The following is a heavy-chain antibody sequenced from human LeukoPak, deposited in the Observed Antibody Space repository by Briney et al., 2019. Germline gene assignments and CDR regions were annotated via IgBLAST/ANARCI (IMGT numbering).Heavy chain of an antibody. V-gene: IGHV3-48*03. CDR3: ALLAVASDFDY. D-gene: IGHD6-19*01. CDR1: GFPFSFYE. CDR2: IGASGTTK. Sequence: PGGSLRLFCAVSGFPFSFYEMNWVRQAPGKGREWVSNIGASGTTKYYADSVKGRFSISRDNAKTSLYLQMNSLRVDDTAVYYCALLAVASDFDYWGQGALVTVSS. J-gene: IGHJ4*02.